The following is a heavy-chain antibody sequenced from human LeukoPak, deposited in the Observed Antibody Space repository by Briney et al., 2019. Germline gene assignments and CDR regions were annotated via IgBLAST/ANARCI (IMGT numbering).Heavy chain of an antibody. V-gene: IGHV3-23*01. CDR3: AKRVAHSSGAYWDY. J-gene: IGHJ4*02. CDR1: GFTFSSYG. D-gene: IGHD6-19*01. CDR2: ISGGGGGT. Sequence: GGSLRLSCEASGFTFSSYGMSWVRQAPGKGLEWVSAISGGGGGTYYADSVKGRFTISRDNSKNTLYLPMNSLRAEDAAVYFCAKRVAHSSGAYWDYWGQGILVTVSS.